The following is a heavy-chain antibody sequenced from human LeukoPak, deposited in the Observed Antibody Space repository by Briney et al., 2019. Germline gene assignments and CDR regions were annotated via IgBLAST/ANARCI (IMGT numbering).Heavy chain of an antibody. CDR3: ARDFYGSGSLYIDN. CDR1: GFSFSNYG. J-gene: IGHJ4*02. V-gene: IGHV3-21*01. D-gene: IGHD3-10*01. CDR2: ISSSSSYI. Sequence: GGSLRLSCAASGFSFSNYGMTWVRQAPGKGLKWVSSISSSSSYIYYADSVKGRFTISRDNAKNSLYLQMSSLRAEDTAVYHCARDFYGSGSLYIDNWGQGTLVTVSS.